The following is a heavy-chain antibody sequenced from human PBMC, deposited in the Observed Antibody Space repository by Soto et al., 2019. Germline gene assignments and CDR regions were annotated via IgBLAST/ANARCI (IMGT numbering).Heavy chain of an antibody. CDR1: GGTFSSYA. D-gene: IGHD6-19*01. J-gene: IGHJ6*02. Sequence: SVKVSCKASGGTFSSYAISWVRQAPGQGLEWMGGIIPIFGTANYAQKFQGRVTITADKSTSTAYMELSSLRSEDTAVYYCAGDGSGWSPDTRWYGMDVWGQGTTVTVSS. CDR3: AGDGSGWSPDTRWYGMDV. V-gene: IGHV1-69*06. CDR2: IIPIFGTA.